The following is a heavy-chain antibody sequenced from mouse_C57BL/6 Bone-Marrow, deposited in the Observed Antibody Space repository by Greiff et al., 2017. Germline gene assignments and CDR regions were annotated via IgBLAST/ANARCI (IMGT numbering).Heavy chain of an antibody. J-gene: IGHJ2*01. D-gene: IGHD2-4*01. CDR3: ARSKDYDRRYFDY. Sequence: QVQLQQSGAELARPGASVKMSCKASGYTFTSYTMHWVKQRPGQGLEWIGYINPSSGYTKYNQKFKDKATLTADKSSSTAYMQLSSLTSEASAVYYCARSKDYDRRYFDYWGHGTTLTVSS. CDR2: INPSSGYT. V-gene: IGHV1-4*01. CDR1: GYTFTSYT.